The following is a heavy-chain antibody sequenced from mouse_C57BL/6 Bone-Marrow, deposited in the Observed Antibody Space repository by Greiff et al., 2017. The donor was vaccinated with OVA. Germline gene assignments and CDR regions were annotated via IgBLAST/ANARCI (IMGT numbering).Heavy chain of an antibody. J-gene: IGHJ4*01. Sequence: QVTLKVSGAELVRPGASVTLSCKASGYTFTDYEMHWVKQTPVHGLEWIGAIDPETGGTAYNQKFKGKAILTADKSSSTAYMELRSLTSEDSAVYYCTDYLYYAMDYWGQGTSVTVSS. V-gene: IGHV1-15*01. D-gene: IGHD2-4*01. CDR2: IDPETGGT. CDR1: GYTFTDYE. CDR3: TDYLYYAMDY.